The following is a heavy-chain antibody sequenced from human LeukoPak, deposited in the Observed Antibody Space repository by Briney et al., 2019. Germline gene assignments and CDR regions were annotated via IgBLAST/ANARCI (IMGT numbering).Heavy chain of an antibody. Sequence: SQTLSLTCGISGDSVSNKNTAWNWIRQSPSRGLEWLGRTYYRSKWYNDYAVSVKSRITINPDTSKNQFSLQLNSVTPEDTAVYYCARVPYYDSWWFDYWGQGTLVTVSS. CDR3: ARVPYYDSWWFDY. J-gene: IGHJ4*02. D-gene: IGHD3-22*01. CDR1: GDSVSNKNTA. V-gene: IGHV6-1*01. CDR2: TYYRSKWYN.